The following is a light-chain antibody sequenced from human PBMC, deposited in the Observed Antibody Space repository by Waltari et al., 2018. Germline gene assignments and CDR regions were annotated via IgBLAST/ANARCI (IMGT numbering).Light chain of an antibody. J-gene: IGKJ1*01. CDR3: QQGNSFPPT. Sequence: DIQMTQSPSSVSASLVDRVTITCRASQGIGTWLAWYQQKPGKAPKVLIYGASTLLTGVPSRFSGSGSGTEFTLTITGLQPEDFATYFCQQGNSFPPTFGLGTRVEV. CDR2: GAS. V-gene: IGKV1-12*01. CDR1: QGIGTW.